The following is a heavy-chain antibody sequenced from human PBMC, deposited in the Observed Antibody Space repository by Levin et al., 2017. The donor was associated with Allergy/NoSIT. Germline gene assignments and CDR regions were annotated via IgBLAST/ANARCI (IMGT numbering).Heavy chain of an antibody. CDR2: INPSGGST. J-gene: IGHJ4*02. Sequence: ASVKVSCKASGYTFTSYYMHWVRQAPGQGLEWMGIINPSGGSTSYAQKFQGRVTMTRDTSTSTVYMELSSLRSEDTAVYYCARDFSPGYQLLTYYFDYWGQGTLVTVSS. CDR1: GYTFTSYY. D-gene: IGHD2-2*01. CDR3: ARDFSPGYQLLTYYFDY. V-gene: IGHV1-46*01.